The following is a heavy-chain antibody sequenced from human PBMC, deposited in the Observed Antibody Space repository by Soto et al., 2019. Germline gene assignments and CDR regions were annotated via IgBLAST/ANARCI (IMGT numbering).Heavy chain of an antibody. V-gene: IGHV3-30-3*01. Sequence: GGSLRLSCSASGFTFNTYSMTWVRQDPGKGLEWVASISQDDTNKYYADSVKGRFTISRDNSKNTLYLQMNSLRAEDTAVYYCAREKQQLVEGYYYGMDVWGQGTTVTVSS. D-gene: IGHD6-13*01. CDR1: GFTFNTYS. J-gene: IGHJ6*02. CDR3: AREKQQLVEGYYYGMDV. CDR2: ISQDDTNK.